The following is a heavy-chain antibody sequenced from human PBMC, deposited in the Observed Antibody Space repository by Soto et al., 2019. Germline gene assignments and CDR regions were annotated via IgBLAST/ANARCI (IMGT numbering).Heavy chain of an antibody. Sequence: QVQLVQSGAEVKKPGSSVKVSCKASGGTFSSYSINWVRQAPGQGLEWMGEIIPIFGTANYAQKFQGRVTITADESTSTAYMELSSLRSEDTAVYYCARDPLYRGYYYGMDVWGQGTTVTVSS. V-gene: IGHV1-69*01. CDR3: ARDPLYRGYYYGMDV. J-gene: IGHJ6*02. CDR2: IIPIFGTA. D-gene: IGHD1-26*01. CDR1: GGTFSSYS.